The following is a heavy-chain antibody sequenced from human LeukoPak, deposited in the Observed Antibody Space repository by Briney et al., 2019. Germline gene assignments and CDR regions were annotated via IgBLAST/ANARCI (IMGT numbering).Heavy chain of an antibody. D-gene: IGHD1-1*01. J-gene: IGHJ1*01. Sequence: SETLSLTCAFYGGSFSGYYWSWIRQPPGKGLEWIGEINHSGSTNFNPSLKSRVTISVDTSKKQFSLKLRSVTAADTAVYYCASGLTGNGAFQHWGQGTLVTVSS. CDR1: GGSFSGYY. CDR2: INHSGST. CDR3: ASGLTGNGAFQH. V-gene: IGHV4-34*01.